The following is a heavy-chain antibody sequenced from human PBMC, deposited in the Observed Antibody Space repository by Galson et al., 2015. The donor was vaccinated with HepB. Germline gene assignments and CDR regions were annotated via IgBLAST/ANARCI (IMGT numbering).Heavy chain of an antibody. CDR1: GFTFGDYA. V-gene: IGHV3-49*03. J-gene: IGHJ3*02. D-gene: IGHD4-17*01. CDR3: TRVYGDYQNDAFDI. CDR2: IRSKAYGGTT. Sequence: SLRLSCAASGFTFGDYAMSWFRQAPGKGLEWVGFIRSKAYGGTTEYAASVKGRFTISRDDSKSIAYLQMNSLKTEDTAVYYCTRVYGDYQNDAFDIWGQGTMVTVSS.